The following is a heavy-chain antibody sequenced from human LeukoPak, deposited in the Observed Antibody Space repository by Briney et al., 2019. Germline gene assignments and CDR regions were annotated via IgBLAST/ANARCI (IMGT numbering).Heavy chain of an antibody. D-gene: IGHD6-13*01. CDR1: GGSMSSSNW. CDR3: ARRLEQQLGWFAP. CDR2: IYHSGST. Sequence: PSGTPSLTCAVSGGSMSSSNWWSWVRQPPGKGLEWMGEIYHSGSTNYNPSLKSRVTISVDQSKNQFSLKLSSVTAADTAVYYCARRLEQQLGWFAPWGQGTLLTVSS. V-gene: IGHV4-4*02. J-gene: IGHJ5*02.